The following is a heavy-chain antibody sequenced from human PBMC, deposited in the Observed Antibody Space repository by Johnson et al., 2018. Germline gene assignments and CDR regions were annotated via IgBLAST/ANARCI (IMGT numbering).Heavy chain of an antibody. CDR1: GFTFDDYA. V-gene: IGHV3-9*01. J-gene: IGHJ6*03. D-gene: IGHD1-14*01. Sequence: VQLVQSGGGLVQPGRSXRLSCAASGFTFDDYAMHWVRQAPGKGLEWVSGISWTSGSIGYADSVKGRFTISRDNAKNSLYLQMNSLRAEDTALYYCAKGTGAYYYYYMDVWGKGTTVTVSS. CDR3: AKGTGAYYYYYMDV. CDR2: ISWTSGSI.